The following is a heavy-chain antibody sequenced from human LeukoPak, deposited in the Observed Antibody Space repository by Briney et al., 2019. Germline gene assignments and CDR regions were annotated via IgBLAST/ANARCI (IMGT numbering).Heavy chain of an antibody. J-gene: IGHJ5*02. CDR2: IYHSGNT. V-gene: IGHV4-30-2*01. CDR1: GGSISSGGYS. D-gene: IGHD2-2*01. Sequence: PSQTLSLTCAVSGGSISSGGYSWSWIRQPPGKGLEWSGYIYHSGNTYYNPSLKSRVTISVDRSKNQFSLKLSSVTAADTAVYYCAREKGGYCSSTSCYGRGWFDPWGQGTLVTVSS. CDR3: AREKGGYCSSTSCYGRGWFDP.